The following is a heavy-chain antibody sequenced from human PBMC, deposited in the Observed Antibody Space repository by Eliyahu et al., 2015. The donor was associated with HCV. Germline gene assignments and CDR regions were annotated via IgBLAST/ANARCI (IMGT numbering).Heavy chain of an antibody. D-gene: IGHD6-19*01. J-gene: IGHJ5*02. CDR3: ASGGGGIAVAGTGGWFDP. CDR1: GGXISTYY. Sequence: QVQLQESGPGLVKPSETLSLTCTVSGGXISTYYWSWIRXPPGKGLEWIGYIYYLGSTNYNPSLKSRVSISMDTSKXQFSLKLSSVTAADTAVYYCASGGGGIAVAGTGGWFDPWGQGTLVTVSS. CDR2: IYYLGST. V-gene: IGHV4-59*01.